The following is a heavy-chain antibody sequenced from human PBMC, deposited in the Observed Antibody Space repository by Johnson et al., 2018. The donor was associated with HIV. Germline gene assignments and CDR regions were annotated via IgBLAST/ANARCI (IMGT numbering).Heavy chain of an antibody. J-gene: IGHJ3*02. V-gene: IGHV3-9*01. CDR3: AKDRNLGASGAFDI. Sequence: VQLVESGGGVVRPGGSLRLSCAASGFTFDDYAMHWVRQAPGKGLEWVSGISWNSGRIGYADSVKGRFTISRDNAKNTLYLQMNSLRPEDTAVYYCAKDRNLGASGAFDIWGQGTMVTVSS. CDR2: ISWNSGRI. CDR1: GFTFDDYA. D-gene: IGHD1-14*01.